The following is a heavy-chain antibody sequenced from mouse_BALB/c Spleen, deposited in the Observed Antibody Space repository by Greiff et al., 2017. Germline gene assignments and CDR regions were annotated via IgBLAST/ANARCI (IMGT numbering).Heavy chain of an antibody. CDR3: TPTGTFDY. CDR1: GFNIKDYY. J-gene: IGHJ2*01. D-gene: IGHD4-1*02. V-gene: IGHV14-4*02. CDR2: IDPENGDT. Sequence: EVKLQESGAELVRSGASVKLSCTASGFNIKDYYMHWVKQRPEQGLEWIGWIDPENGDTEYAPKFQGKATMTADTSSNTAYLQLSSLTSEDTAVYYCTPTGTFDYWGQGTTLTVSS.